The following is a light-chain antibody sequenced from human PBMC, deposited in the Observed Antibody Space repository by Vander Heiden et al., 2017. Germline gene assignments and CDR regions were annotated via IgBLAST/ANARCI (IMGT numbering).Light chain of an antibody. CDR3: MSFIGGNSYV. J-gene: IGLJ1*01. V-gene: IGLV2-14*03. Sequence: QSALTQPASVSGSPGQSNTISCTGTSRDVGIYNSVSWYQQHPGKAPKLMIYDDTSRPSGVSNRFYGSKSGNTASLSISGLQAEDEADYYCMSFIGGNSYVFGPGTKVTVL. CDR2: DDT. CDR1: SRDVGIYNS.